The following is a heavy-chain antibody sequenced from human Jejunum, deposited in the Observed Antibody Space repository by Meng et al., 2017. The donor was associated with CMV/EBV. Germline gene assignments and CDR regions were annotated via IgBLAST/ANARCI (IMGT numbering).Heavy chain of an antibody. CDR2: VNENGRST. CDR3: ARRSGHCTGSCYEDY. V-gene: IGHV3-20*01. Sequence: GFTFGDYGMIWVRQAQGKGLEWVSGVNENGRSTAYADSVEGRFTISRDNAKNSLFLQMNSLRDEDTALYHCARRSGHCTGSCYEDYWGQGTLVTVSS. J-gene: IGHJ4*02. CDR1: GFTFGDYG. D-gene: IGHD2-8*02.